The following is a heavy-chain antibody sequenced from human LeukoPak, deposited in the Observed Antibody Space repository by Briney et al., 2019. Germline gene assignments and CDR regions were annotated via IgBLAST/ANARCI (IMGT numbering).Heavy chain of an antibody. V-gene: IGHV3-53*01. CDR1: GFTISSNY. Sequence: GGSLRLSCAASGFTISSNYMSWVRQAPGRGLEWVSVLYSGGSAYYADSVRGRFTISRDNSKNTLYLQMSSLRAEDTAVYYCARSSDGDYYYYFDYWGQGTLVTVSS. D-gene: IGHD4-17*01. CDR3: ARSSDGDYYYYFDY. CDR2: LYSGGSA. J-gene: IGHJ4*02.